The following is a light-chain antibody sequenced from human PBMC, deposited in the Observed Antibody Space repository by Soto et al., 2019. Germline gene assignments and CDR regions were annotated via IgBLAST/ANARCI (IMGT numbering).Light chain of an antibody. CDR2: GNS. V-gene: IGLV1-40*01. CDR3: QSYDSSLSQGV. Sequence: QSVLTQPPSVSGAPGQRVTISCTGSRSNIGAGYDVHWYQQLPGTAPKLLIYGNSNRPSGVPDRFSGSKSGTSASLAITGLQAEDEADYYCQSYDSSLSQGVFGGGTKLTVL. CDR1: RSNIGAGYD. J-gene: IGLJ3*02.